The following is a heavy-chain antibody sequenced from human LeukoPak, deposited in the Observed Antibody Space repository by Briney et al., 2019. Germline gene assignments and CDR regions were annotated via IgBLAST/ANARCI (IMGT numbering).Heavy chain of an antibody. V-gene: IGHV3-23*01. D-gene: IGHD1-26*01. Sequence: HPGGSLRLSCAASGFTFSSYWMSWVRQAPGKGLEWVSGFSGSGNGGRTYYADSVKCRFTISRDNSKNTMYLQMNSVRVEDTAIYYCARVAYQLVVGAPRPPLFDVFDIWGQGTMVTVSS. CDR1: GFTFSSYW. J-gene: IGHJ3*02. CDR3: ARVAYQLVVGAPRPPLFDVFDI. CDR2: FSGSGNGGRT.